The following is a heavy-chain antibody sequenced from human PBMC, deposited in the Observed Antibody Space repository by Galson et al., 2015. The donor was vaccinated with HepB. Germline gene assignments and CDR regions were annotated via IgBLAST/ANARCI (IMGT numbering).Heavy chain of an antibody. Sequence: SETLSLTCTVFGGSIGSYYWTWIRQSPGKGLEWIGYIYYSGSTNYSPSLKSRVTMSMDTSKKQFSLKLTSVTAADTAVYYCARAESEFDFWGQGILVTVSS. J-gene: IGHJ4*02. D-gene: IGHD1-14*01. CDR3: ARAESEFDF. CDR1: GGSIGSYY. V-gene: IGHV4-59*01. CDR2: IYYSGST.